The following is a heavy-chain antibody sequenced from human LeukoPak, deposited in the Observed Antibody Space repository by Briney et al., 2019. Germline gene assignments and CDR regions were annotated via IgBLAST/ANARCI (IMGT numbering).Heavy chain of an antibody. CDR3: AKAKVGTCDSGLDY. J-gene: IGHJ4*02. V-gene: IGHV3-23*01. Sequence: PGGSLRLSCVASGFTFDSYAMSWVRQAPGKGLEWVSAICGSGDSTYYADSVKGRFTISRDNSKNTLYLQMNSLRAEDTAVYHCAKAKVGTCDSGLDYWGQGTLVTVSS. CDR2: ICGSGDST. CDR1: GFTFDSYA. D-gene: IGHD2-15*01.